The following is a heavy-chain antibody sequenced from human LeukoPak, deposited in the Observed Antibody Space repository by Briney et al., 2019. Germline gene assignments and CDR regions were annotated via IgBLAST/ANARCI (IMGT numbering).Heavy chain of an antibody. Sequence: SQTLSLTCAISGDSVSSNLVTWNWIRQSPSRGLEWLGRTYYRSKWSNDYGDSVKGRITINPDTSKNQFSLQLNSVTPEDTAVYYCARVRSGIFEYWGQGTLVTVSS. J-gene: IGHJ4*02. CDR2: TYYRSKWSN. D-gene: IGHD3-10*01. V-gene: IGHV6-1*01. CDR1: GDSVSSNLVT. CDR3: ARVRSGIFEY.